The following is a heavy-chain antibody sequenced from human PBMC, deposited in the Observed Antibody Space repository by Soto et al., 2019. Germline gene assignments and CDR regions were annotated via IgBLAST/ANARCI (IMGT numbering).Heavy chain of an antibody. J-gene: IGHJ4*02. CDR1: GFSLSTSGVG. CDR2: IYWDDDK. CDR3: AHLNTYYYGWGNNY. V-gene: IGHV2-5*02. D-gene: IGHD3-10*01. Sequence: QITLKESGPTLVKPTQTLTLTCAFSGFSLSTSGVGVGWIRQPPGKALEWLALIYWDDDKRYSPSLKSRLTITKGNSKNQLVLSMTNMDPADTATYYCAHLNTYYYGWGNNYWGQGTLVTVSS.